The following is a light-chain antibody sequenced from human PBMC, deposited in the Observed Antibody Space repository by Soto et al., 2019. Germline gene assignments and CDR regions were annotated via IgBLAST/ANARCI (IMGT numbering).Light chain of an antibody. CDR2: DAS. V-gene: IGKV1-13*01. CDR1: QGISSA. CDR3: HQFNKYPLT. J-gene: IGKJ5*01. Sequence: LLMTQSPATRRAADEGRSPWTPLASQGISSALACYQQKPGKAPKLLIYDASSLESGVPSRFSGSGSGIDFTLTISSLQPEYCATYCCHQFNKYPLTFGQGTRLEIK.